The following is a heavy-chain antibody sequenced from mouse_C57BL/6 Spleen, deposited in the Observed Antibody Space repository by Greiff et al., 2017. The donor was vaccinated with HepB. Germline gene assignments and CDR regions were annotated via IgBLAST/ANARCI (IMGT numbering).Heavy chain of an antibody. CDR2: IHPNSGST. J-gene: IGHJ3*01. V-gene: IGHV1-64*01. CDR3: AREGITTVPFAY. CDR1: GYTFTSYW. D-gene: IGHD1-1*01. Sequence: VQLQQSGAELVKPGASVKLSCKASGYTFTSYWMHWVKQRPGQGLEWIGLIHPNSGSTNYNEKFKSKATLTVDKSSSTAYMQLSSLTSEDSAVYYCAREGITTVPFAYWGQGTLVTVSA.